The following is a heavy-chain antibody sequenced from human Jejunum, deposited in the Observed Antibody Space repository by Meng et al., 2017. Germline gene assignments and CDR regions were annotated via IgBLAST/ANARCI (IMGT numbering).Heavy chain of an antibody. CDR3: ARGVNRGVDY. CDR1: GYTFTSLD. D-gene: IGHD1-26*01. V-gene: IGHV1-8*01. Sequence: ASVKVSCKASGYTFTSLDINWMRQATGEGLEWMGWMSPSSGRTGYAQKFQGRVTMTRDTSINTAYMELSSLRSEDTAMYYCARGVNRGVDYWGQGTLVTVSS. CDR2: MSPSSGRT. J-gene: IGHJ4*02.